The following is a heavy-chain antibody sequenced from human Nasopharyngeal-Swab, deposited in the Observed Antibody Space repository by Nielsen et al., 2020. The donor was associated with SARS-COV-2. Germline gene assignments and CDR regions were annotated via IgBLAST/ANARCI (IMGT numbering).Heavy chain of an antibody. Sequence: GGSLRLSCVASGFTFSSYNMSWVRQAPGKGLEWVSAISGSGGSTYYADSVKGRFTISRDNSKNTLYLQMNSLRAEDTAVYYCAKDSALRFLEWLYPGGLFDHWGQGTLVTVSS. J-gene: IGHJ4*02. CDR1: GFTFSSYN. V-gene: IGHV3-23*01. CDR2: ISGSGGST. D-gene: IGHD3-3*01. CDR3: AKDSALRFLEWLYPGGLFDH.